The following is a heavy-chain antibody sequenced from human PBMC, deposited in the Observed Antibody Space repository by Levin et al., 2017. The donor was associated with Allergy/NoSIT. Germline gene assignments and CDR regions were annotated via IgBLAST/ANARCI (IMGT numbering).Heavy chain of an antibody. CDR3: VRESHWGWFDP. CDR1: EFTLSNYW. Sequence: GGSLRLSCAASEFTLSNYWMHWVRQAPGKGLVWVSRINSDGSDTSYADSVRGRFTISRDNGKNTLHLQMNSLRAEDTALYYCVRESHWGWFDPWGQGTLVTVSS. CDR2: INSDGSDT. V-gene: IGHV3-74*01. J-gene: IGHJ5*02. D-gene: IGHD3-16*01.